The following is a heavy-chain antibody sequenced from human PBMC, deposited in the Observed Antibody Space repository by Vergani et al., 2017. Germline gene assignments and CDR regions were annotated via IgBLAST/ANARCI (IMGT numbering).Heavy chain of an antibody. CDR1: GYIFTDHY. J-gene: IGHJ6*02. CDR2: VDPEDGET. Sequence: EVQLVQSGAEVKKPGATMKISCKVSGYIFTDHYMHEVNQAPGKGLEWMGIVDPEDGETIYAEKFKVRVTITAETSTDTAHLELSSRRSEDTAVYYCATQKTVTTGGMEGWGQGTTVIVSS. V-gene: IGHV1-69-2*01. D-gene: IGHD4-17*01. CDR3: ATQKTVTTGGMEG.